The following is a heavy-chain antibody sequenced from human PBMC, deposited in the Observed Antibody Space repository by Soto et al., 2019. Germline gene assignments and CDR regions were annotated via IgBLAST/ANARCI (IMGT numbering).Heavy chain of an antibody. Sequence: GSSVKVSCKASGFTFTSSAVQWVRQARGQRLEWIGWIVVGSGNTNYAQKFQERVTITRDMSTSTAYMELSSLRSEDTAVYYCAADLDDSSRYRQDYCSHGTWVTVSS. CDR3: AADLDDSSRYRQDY. D-gene: IGHD6-19*01. CDR2: IVVGSGNT. V-gene: IGHV1-58*01. J-gene: IGHJ4*01. CDR1: GFTFTSSA.